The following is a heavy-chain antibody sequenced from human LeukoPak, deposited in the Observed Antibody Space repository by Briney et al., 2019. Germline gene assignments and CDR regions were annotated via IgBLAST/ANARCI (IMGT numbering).Heavy chain of an antibody. CDR2: ISFDGSNK. V-gene: IGHV3-30-3*01. CDR3: ARETLIAAAGLFDY. CDR1: GFTFSTYA. J-gene: IGHJ4*02. Sequence: GGSLRLSCAASGFTFSTYAIHWVRQAPGKGLEWVALISFDGSNKYYADSVKGRFTISRDNSKNTLFLEMNSLRAEDTAVYYCARETLIAAAGLFDYWGQGTLVTVSS. D-gene: IGHD6-13*01.